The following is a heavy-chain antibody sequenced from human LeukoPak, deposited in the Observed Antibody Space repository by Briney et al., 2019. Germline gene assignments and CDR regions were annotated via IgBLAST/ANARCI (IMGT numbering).Heavy chain of an antibody. CDR1: GYSISSGYY. CDR3: ARGLWYTIDY. D-gene: IGHD2-8*01. Sequence: SETLSLTCTVSGYSISSGYYWGWIRQPPGKGLEWVGSIYHSGSTYYNPSLKSRVTISVDTSKNQFSLKLSSVTAADTAVYYCARGLWYTIDYWGQGTLVTVSS. V-gene: IGHV4-38-2*02. J-gene: IGHJ4*02. CDR2: IYHSGST.